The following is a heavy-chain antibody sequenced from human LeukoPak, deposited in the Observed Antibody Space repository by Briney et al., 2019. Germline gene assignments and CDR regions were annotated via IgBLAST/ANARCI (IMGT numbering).Heavy chain of an antibody. D-gene: IGHD3-22*01. CDR3: AKNHNSNGYHTDDAFDV. J-gene: IGHJ3*01. CDR2: ISVSGLST. CDR1: GFTFSSYG. Sequence: PGGSLRLSCAASGFTFSSYGMSWVRQAPGKGLEWVSVISVSGLSTYYGDSVKGRFTISRDNSKNTLYLQMNSLRAEDTAVYYCAKNHNSNGYHTDDAFDVWGQGTMVTVSS. V-gene: IGHV3-23*01.